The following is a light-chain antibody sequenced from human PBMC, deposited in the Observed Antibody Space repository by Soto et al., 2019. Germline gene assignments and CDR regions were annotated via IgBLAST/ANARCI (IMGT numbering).Light chain of an antibody. V-gene: IGLV2-14*01. J-gene: IGLJ1*01. Sequence: QSVLAQPASGSGSPGQTITISCTGTSSDVGAYNYVSWYQQHPGKAPKLMIYEVSNRPSGVSDRFSGSKSGNTASLTISGIQAADEADYYCSSKRTTASLVFGTGTKVTVL. CDR1: SSDVGAYNY. CDR2: EVS. CDR3: SSKRTTASLV.